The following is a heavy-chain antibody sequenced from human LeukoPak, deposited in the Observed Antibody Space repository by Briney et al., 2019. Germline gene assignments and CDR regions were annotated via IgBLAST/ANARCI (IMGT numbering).Heavy chain of an antibody. D-gene: IGHD1-26*01. CDR1: GFTFSNAW. CDR2: IKSKTHGGTT. Sequence: GGSLRLSCAASGFTFSNAWMSWVRQAPGKGLEWVGRIKSKTHGGTTDYAAPVKDRFTISRDDSKNTLYLQMYSLKTEDTAVYYCTTLSGSSDTWGQGTLVTVSS. J-gene: IGHJ4*02. CDR3: TTLSGSSDT. V-gene: IGHV3-15*01.